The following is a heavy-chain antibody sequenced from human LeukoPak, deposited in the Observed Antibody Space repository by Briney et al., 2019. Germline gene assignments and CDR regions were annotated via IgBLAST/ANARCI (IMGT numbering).Heavy chain of an antibody. J-gene: IGHJ3*01. CDR1: GFTFSSYA. CDR2: ISGSGGST. D-gene: IGHD3-22*01. CDR3: AKDKTYYYDSSGQDY. Sequence: PGGSLRLSCAASGFTFSSYAMSWVRQAPGKGLEWVSAISGSGGSTYYADSVKGRFTISRDNSKNTLYLQMNSLMAEDTAVYYCAKDKTYYYDSSGQDYWGQGTMVTVSS. V-gene: IGHV3-23*01.